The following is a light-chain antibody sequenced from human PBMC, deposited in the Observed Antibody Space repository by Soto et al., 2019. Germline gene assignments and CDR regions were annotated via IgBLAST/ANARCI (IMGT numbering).Light chain of an antibody. V-gene: IGKV1-5*03. J-gene: IGKJ1*01. CDR3: QQYNSYPWT. Sequence: DIQMTQSPSTLSASVGYRVTLTCRASQSISSWLAWYQQKPGKAPKLLIYKASSLESGVPSRFSGSGSGTEFTLTISSLQPDDVATYYCQQYNSYPWTFGQGTKVDIK. CDR1: QSISSW. CDR2: KAS.